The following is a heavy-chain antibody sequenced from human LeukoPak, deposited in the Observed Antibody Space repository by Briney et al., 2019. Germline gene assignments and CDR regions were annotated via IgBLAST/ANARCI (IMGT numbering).Heavy chain of an antibody. Sequence: PGGSLRLSCAASGFTFSSYGMHWVRQAPGKGLEWVAVISYDGSSKYYADSVKGRFTISRDNSKNTLYLQMNSLRAEDTAVYYCAKDSSSAFDYWGQGTLVTVSS. V-gene: IGHV3-30*18. CDR3: AKDSSSAFDY. J-gene: IGHJ4*02. CDR2: ISYDGSSK. D-gene: IGHD6-6*01. CDR1: GFTFSSYG.